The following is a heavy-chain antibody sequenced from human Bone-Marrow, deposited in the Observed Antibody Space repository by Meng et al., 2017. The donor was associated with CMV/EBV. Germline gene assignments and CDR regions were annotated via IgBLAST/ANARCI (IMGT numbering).Heavy chain of an antibody. CDR2: ISTSGGGT. Sequence: SCAASGFTFDTYVMSWVRQAPGKGLEWVSGISTSGGGTYYADSVKGRFTISRDNSKNILYVQMNSLRAEDTAVYYCAKEAWGVKNFDYWGQGTLVTVSS. D-gene: IGHD3-16*01. J-gene: IGHJ4*02. V-gene: IGHV3-23*01. CDR1: GFTFDTYV. CDR3: AKEAWGVKNFDY.